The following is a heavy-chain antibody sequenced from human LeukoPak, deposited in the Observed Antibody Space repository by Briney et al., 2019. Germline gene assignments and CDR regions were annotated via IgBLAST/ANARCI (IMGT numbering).Heavy chain of an antibody. V-gene: IGHV3-74*01. CDR2: LSPDGSIT. Sequence: GGSLRLSCAGSGFTFSSYWMYWVRQTPGKGLVWVLRLSPDGSITTYADSVKGRFTISRDNAKNTLYLQMSSLRAEDTAMYFCVRSIDYWGQGTLVTVSS. J-gene: IGHJ4*02. CDR1: GFTFSSYW. CDR3: VRSIDY.